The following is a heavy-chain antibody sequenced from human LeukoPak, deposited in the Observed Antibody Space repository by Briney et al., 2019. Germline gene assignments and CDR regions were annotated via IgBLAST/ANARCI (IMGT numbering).Heavy chain of an antibody. CDR2: ISSSGSTI. D-gene: IGHD3-22*01. CDR1: GFTFSSYE. V-gene: IGHV3-48*03. Sequence: GGSLRLSCAASGFTFSSYEMNWVRQAPGKGLEWVSYISSSGSTIYYADSVKGRFTISRDNAKNSLYLQMNSLRAEDTAVYYCARQLAYSSGQIPSDYWGQGTLVTVSS. CDR3: ARQLAYSSGQIPSDY. J-gene: IGHJ4*02.